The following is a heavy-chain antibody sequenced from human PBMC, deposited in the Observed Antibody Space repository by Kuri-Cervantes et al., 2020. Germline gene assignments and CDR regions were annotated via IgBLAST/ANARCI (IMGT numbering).Heavy chain of an antibody. CDR2: ISSSGSTI. Sequence: GESLKISCAASGFTFSSYEMNWVRQAPGKGLEWVSYISSSGSTIYYADSVKGRFTISRDNAKNSLYLQMNSLRAEDTAGYYCARAGRKITIFGVAESDYWGQGTLVTVSS. V-gene: IGHV3-48*03. J-gene: IGHJ4*02. CDR1: GFTFSSYE. D-gene: IGHD3-3*01. CDR3: ARAGRKITIFGVAESDY.